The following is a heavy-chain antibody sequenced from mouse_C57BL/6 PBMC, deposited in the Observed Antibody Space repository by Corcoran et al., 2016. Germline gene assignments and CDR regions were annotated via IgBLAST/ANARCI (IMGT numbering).Heavy chain of an antibody. CDR2: INTYSGVP. CDR3: ARPLYDGYYWYFDV. J-gene: IGHJ1*03. D-gene: IGHD2-3*01. CDR1: GYTFTTYG. Sequence: QIQLVQSGPELKKPGETVKISCKASGYTFTTYGMSWVKQAPGKGLKWMGWINTYSGVPTYADDFKGRFAFSLETSASTAYLQINNLKNEDTATYFCARPLYDGYYWYFDVWGTGTTVTVSS. V-gene: IGHV9-3*01.